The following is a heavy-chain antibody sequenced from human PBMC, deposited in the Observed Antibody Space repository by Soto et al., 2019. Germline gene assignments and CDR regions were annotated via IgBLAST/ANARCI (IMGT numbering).Heavy chain of an antibody. J-gene: IGHJ5*02. CDR1: GYTFSSYP. Sequence: QVQLVQSGAEEKRPGASVKISCKASGYTFSSYPIHWVRQAPGHRLEWMGWINSGNGYTKYSQKFQARVSITRDTCASTASMQLSSLRSEDTAVYYCARDRGGYCSGGSCSEAWFDPWGQGTLVTVSS. D-gene: IGHD2-15*01. CDR3: ARDRGGYCSGGSCSEAWFDP. CDR2: INSGNGYT. V-gene: IGHV1-3*05.